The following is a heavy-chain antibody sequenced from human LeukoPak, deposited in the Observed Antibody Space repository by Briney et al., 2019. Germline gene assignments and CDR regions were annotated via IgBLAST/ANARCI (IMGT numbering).Heavy chain of an antibody. CDR1: GGSISSYY. D-gene: IGHD6-13*01. CDR3: ARGSSWLYYYHGMDV. CDR2: IYYSGST. J-gene: IGHJ6*02. V-gene: IGHV4-59*01. Sequence: SETLSLTCTVSGGSISSYYWSWIRQPPGKGLEWIGYIYYSGSTNYNPSLKSRVTISVDTSKNQFSLKLSSVTAADTAVYYCARGSSWLYYYHGMDVWGQGTTVTVSS.